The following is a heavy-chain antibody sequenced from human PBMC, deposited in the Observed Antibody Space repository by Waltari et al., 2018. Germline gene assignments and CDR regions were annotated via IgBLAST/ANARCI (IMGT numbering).Heavy chain of an antibody. V-gene: IGHV3-30*01. CDR1: GFNFSSYA. D-gene: IGHD1-26*01. CDR3: ARGWVLDY. CDR2: ISYDGRNQ. J-gene: IGHJ4*02. Sequence: QMQLVESGGGVVQPGRSLRIYCAASGFNFSSYAMHWVRQAPGKGLEWVAVISYDGRNQYYADPVKGRCTIARDKSKHKLYLQMTSLRAEDTAVYYCARGWVLDYWGQGTLVTVSS.